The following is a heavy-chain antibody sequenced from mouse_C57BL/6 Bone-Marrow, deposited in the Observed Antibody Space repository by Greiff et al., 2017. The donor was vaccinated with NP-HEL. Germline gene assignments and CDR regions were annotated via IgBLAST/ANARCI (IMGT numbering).Heavy chain of an antibody. CDR1: GFTFSSYG. V-gene: IGHV5-6*02. J-gene: IGHJ3*01. Sequence: DVMLVESGGDLVKPGGSLKLSCAASGFTFSSYGMSWVRQTPDKRLEWVATISSGGSYTYYPDSVKGRFTISRDNAKHTLYLQMSSLKSEDTAMYYCERQGYYYGTPFAYWGQGTLVTVSA. CDR2: ISSGGSYT. D-gene: IGHD1-1*01. CDR3: ERQGYYYGTPFAY.